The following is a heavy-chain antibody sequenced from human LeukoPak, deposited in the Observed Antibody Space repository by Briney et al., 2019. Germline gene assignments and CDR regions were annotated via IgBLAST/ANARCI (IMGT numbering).Heavy chain of an antibody. J-gene: IGHJ4*02. D-gene: IGHD3-10*01. Sequence: GGSLRLSCAASGFTFSSYSTNWGCQTPWQGLEFVSSNSSSSSYIYYADSVKGRFTISRDNAKNSLYLQMNSLRAEDTAVYYCAREFYYGSGSYGFDYWGQGTLVTVSS. CDR3: AREFYYGSGSYGFDY. CDR2: NSSSSSYI. V-gene: IGHV3-21*01. CDR1: GFTFSSYS.